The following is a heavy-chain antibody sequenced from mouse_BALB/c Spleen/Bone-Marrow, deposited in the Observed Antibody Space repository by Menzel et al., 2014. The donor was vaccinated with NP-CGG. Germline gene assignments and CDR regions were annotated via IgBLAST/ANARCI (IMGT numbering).Heavy chain of an antibody. J-gene: IGHJ2*01. CDR3: ARDMGGLLFDS. Sequence: EVMLVESGGGLVQPGGSLRPSCATSGFTFTDYYMNWVRQPPGKALEWLAFIRNKAYGYTTEYSASVKGRFTISRDNSQNILYLQMNTLRAEDSATYYCARDMGGLLFDSWGQGTTLSVSS. V-gene: IGHV7-3*02. CDR2: IRNKAYGYTT. D-gene: IGHD1-1*01. CDR1: GFTFTDYY.